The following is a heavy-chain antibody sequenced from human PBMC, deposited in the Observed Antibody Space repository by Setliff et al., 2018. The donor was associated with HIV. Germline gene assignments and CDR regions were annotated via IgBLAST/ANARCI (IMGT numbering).Heavy chain of an antibody. D-gene: IGHD5-18*01. Sequence: SETLSLTCTVSGGSISSGNYYWNWIRQPAGKGLEWIGRIYISGSTNYNPSLESRVTISLDTSKNQFSLKLSSVTAADTAVYYCARTLRAAAMGYFDYWGQGTLVTVSS. CDR3: ARTLRAAAMGYFDY. CDR1: GGSISSGNYY. CDR2: IYISGST. J-gene: IGHJ4*02. V-gene: IGHV4-61*02.